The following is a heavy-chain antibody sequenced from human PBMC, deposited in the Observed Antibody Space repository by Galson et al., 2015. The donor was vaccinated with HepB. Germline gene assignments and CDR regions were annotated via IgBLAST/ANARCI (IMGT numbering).Heavy chain of an antibody. V-gene: IGHV1-2*02. CDR1: GYTFTGYY. CDR2: INSHSGVT. Sequence: SVKVSCKASGYTFTGYYIHWVRQAPGQGLEWMGWINSHSGVTKYARKFQGRVTMTRDTSISTGYMELSRLSSDDTAVFYCARLTTAPTDYYYGLDVWGQGTTVTVSS. J-gene: IGHJ6*02. CDR3: ARLTTAPTDYYYGLDV. D-gene: IGHD4-17*01.